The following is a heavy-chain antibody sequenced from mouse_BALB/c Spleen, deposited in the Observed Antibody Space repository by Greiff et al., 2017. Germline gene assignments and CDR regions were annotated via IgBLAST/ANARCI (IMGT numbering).Heavy chain of an antibody. CDR1: GFNIKDTY. J-gene: IGHJ3*01. D-gene: IGHD1-1*01. CDR2: IDPANGNT. CDR3: ANQPYYYGSSYFFAY. Sequence: EVMLVESGAELVKPGASVKLSCTASGFNIKDTYMHWVKQRPEQGLEWIGRIDPANGNTKYDPKFQGKATITADTSSNTAYLQLSSLTSEDTAVYYCANQPYYYGSSYFFAYWGQGTLVTVSA. V-gene: IGHV14-3*02.